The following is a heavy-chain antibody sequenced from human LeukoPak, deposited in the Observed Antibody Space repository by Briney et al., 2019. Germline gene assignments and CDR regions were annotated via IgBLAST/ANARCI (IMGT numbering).Heavy chain of an antibody. J-gene: IGHJ3*02. D-gene: IGHD2-15*01. V-gene: IGHV3-15*01. CDR1: GFTFSNAW. CDR2: IKSKTDGGTT. Sequence: PGGSLRLSCAASGFTFSNAWMSWVRQAPGKGLEWVGRIKSKTDGGTTDYAAPVKGRFTVSRDDSKNTLYLQMNSLKTEDTAVYYCANTGTSWWYPAFDIWGQGTMVTVSS. CDR3: ANTGTSWWYPAFDI.